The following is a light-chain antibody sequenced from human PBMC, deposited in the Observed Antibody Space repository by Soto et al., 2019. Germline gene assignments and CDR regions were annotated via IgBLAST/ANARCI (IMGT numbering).Light chain of an antibody. J-gene: IGKJ2*01. CDR3: QHYDSYSYT. Sequence: IQMTQSPSTLSASVGDRVTITCRASQTIGNWLAWYQQKTGKAPELLIYDASSLERGLASRFSGSRSGTEFTLTISSLQPDDFATYYCQHYDSYSYTFGQGTKLEIK. CDR2: DAS. V-gene: IGKV1-5*01. CDR1: QTIGNW.